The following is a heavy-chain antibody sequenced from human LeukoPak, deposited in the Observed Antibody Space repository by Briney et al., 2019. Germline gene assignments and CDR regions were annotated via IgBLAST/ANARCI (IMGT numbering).Heavy chain of an antibody. CDR2: ISGSGGST. CDR3: AKDWVAVAGKGFFDY. CDR1: GFTFSSYA. Sequence: TGGSLRLSCAASGFTFSSYAMSWVRQAPGRGLEWVSAISGSGGSTYYADSVKGRFTISRDNSKNTLYLQMNSLRAEDTAVYYCAKDWVAVAGKGFFDYWGQGTLVTVSS. D-gene: IGHD6-19*01. J-gene: IGHJ4*02. V-gene: IGHV3-23*01.